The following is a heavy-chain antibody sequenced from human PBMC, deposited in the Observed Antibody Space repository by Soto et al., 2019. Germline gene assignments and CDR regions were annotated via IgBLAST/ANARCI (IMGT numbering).Heavy chain of an antibody. J-gene: IGHJ5*02. CDR1: GFTVSSYY. D-gene: IGHD2-15*01. CDR2: IYDGGST. V-gene: IGHV3-66*01. Sequence: EVQVVESGGGLVQPGGSLRLSCAASGFTVSSYYMSWVRQAPGKGLEWVSVIYDGGSTYYAESVKGRFTISRDDPKNTLYVQMNSLRGEDTAVYYCARGTGSCRGGSCSLIFDVWGQGTLVTVSS. CDR3: ARGTGSCRGGSCSLIFDV.